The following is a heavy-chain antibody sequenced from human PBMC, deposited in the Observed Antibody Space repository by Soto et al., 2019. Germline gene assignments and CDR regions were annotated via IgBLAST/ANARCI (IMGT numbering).Heavy chain of an antibody. D-gene: IGHD1-20*01. CDR2: ISNSGNTI. CDR3: ARDIDNRDYYYGLDV. J-gene: IGHJ6*02. V-gene: IGHV3-48*03. CDR1: GFVLKNYE. Sequence: PGGSLRLSCVASGFVLKNYEMNWVRQAPGKGLEWISYISNSGNTIYVADSMRGRFTISRDNAKNSLFLQVNSLRADGTAVYYCARDIDNRDYYYGLDVWGQGTTVTVSS.